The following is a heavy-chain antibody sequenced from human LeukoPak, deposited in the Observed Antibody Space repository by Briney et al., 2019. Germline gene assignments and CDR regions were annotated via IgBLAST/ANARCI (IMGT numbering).Heavy chain of an antibody. V-gene: IGHV4-39*02. J-gene: IGHJ3*02. CDR2: MYYSGSS. CDR3: ARDPVPHSGNNAFDI. CDR1: GGSISSSSYY. D-gene: IGHD1-26*01. Sequence: TSETLSLTCTVSGGSISSSSYYWGWIRQPPGKGLEWIGCMYYSGSSYYNPSLKSRVTISVDTSKNQFSLKLSSVTAADTAVYYCARDPVPHSGNNAFDIWGQGTMVTVSS.